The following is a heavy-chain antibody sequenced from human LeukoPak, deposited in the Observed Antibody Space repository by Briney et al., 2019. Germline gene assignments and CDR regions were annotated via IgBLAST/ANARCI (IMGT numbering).Heavy chain of an antibody. CDR3: ARGLYCSGGSCYSSDAFDI. J-gene: IGHJ3*02. CDR1: GYTFTSYD. V-gene: IGHV1-8*01. D-gene: IGHD2-15*01. Sequence: ASVKVSCKASGYTFTSYDINWVRQATGQGLEWMGWMNPNSGNTGYAQKLQGRVTMTRNTSISTAYMELSSLRSEDTAVYYCARGLYCSGGSCYSSDAFDIWGQGTMVTVSS. CDR2: MNPNSGNT.